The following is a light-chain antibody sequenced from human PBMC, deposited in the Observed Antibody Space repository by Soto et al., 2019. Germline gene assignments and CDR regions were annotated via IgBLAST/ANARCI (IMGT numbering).Light chain of an antibody. V-gene: IGKV1-39*01. CDR1: LRIYTY. CDR3: QQSYTTPPT. J-gene: IGKJ1*01. Sequence: DLQMTQSPSSLSASVGDTVTITCRASLRIYTYLNWYQQRPGRAPKVLISAASDLQSGVPSRFSGHGSGTDFTLTINNLQPEDFATYYCQQSYTTPPTFGQGTKV. CDR2: AAS.